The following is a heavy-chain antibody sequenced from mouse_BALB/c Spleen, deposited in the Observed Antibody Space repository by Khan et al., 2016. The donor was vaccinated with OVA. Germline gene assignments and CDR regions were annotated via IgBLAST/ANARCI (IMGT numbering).Heavy chain of an antibody. CDR2: IWGGGST. D-gene: IGHD2-4*01. CDR1: GFSLTDYG. V-gene: IGHV2-6-5*01. J-gene: IGHJ4*01. Sequence: QVQLKESGPGLVAPSQSLSITCTVSGFSLTDYGVSWIRQPPGQGLEWLGVIWGGGSTYYNSALKSSLSISKDNSTCQAFLKMNSLQTDDTAMYYYAKVRFDDDYVSYYAMDYWGQGTSVTVSS. CDR3: AKVRFDDDYVSYYAMDY.